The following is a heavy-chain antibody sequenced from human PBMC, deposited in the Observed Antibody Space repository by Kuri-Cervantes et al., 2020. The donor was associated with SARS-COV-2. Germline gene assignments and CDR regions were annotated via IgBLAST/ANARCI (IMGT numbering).Heavy chain of an antibody. V-gene: IGHV4-34*01. D-gene: IGHD5-24*01. CDR2: INHSGST. CDR3: ARKVEMATISH. Sequence: SETLSLTCAVYGGSFSGYYWSWIRQPPGKGLEWIGEINHSGSTNYNPSLKSRVTISVDTSKNQFSLKLSSVTAADMAVYYCARKVEMATISHWGQGTLVTVSS. CDR1: GGSFSGYY. J-gene: IGHJ4*02.